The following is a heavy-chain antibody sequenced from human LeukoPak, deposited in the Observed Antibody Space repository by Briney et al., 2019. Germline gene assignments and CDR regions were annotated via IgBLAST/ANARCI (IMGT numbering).Heavy chain of an antibody. J-gene: IGHJ6*02. V-gene: IGHV4-34*01. CDR3: ARHSLLWFGELLSSAQKPYYYYGMDV. Sequence: PSETLPLTCAVYGGSFSGYYWSWIRQPPGKGLEWIGEINHSGSTNYNPSLKSRVTISVDTSKNQFSLKLSSVTAADTAVYYCARHSLLWFGELLSSAQKPYYYYGMDVWGQGTTVTVSS. CDR1: GGSFSGYY. D-gene: IGHD3-10*01. CDR2: INHSGST.